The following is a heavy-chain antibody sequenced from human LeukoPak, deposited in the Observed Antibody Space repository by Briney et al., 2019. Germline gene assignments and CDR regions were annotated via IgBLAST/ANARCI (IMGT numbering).Heavy chain of an antibody. V-gene: IGHV3-48*03. J-gene: IGHJ5*02. Sequence: GGSLRLSCAASGFTFSSYEMNWVRQAPGKGLEWVLYISSSGSTKYYADSVKGRFTISRDNAKNSLHLQTNSLRAEDTAVYYCVRELRGARRWFDPWGQGTLVTVSS. CDR2: ISSSGSTK. D-gene: IGHD3-10*01. CDR1: GFTFSSYE. CDR3: VRELRGARRWFDP.